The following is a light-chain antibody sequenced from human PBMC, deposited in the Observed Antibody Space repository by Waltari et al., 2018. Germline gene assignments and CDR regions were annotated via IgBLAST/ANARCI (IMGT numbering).Light chain of an antibody. V-gene: IGLV1-40*01. Sequence: QSGLTQPPSLSGAPGQRVTIPCTGTLSNLWAGYDVSWYQRLPGKAPQPIIYGNISRPSGFPDRFSGPKSGTSASLAITWLQPGDGADYYCQAYDSGLSRVVFGGGTKMTVL. CDR2: GNI. J-gene: IGLJ2*01. CDR1: LSNLWAGYD. CDR3: QAYDSGLSRVV.